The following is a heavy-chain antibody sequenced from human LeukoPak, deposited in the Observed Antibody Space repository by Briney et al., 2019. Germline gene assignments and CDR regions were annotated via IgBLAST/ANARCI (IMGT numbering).Heavy chain of an antibody. Sequence: GGCLRLSCAASGFTFSSYSMNWVRQAPGKGLEWVSSITSSSSYIYYADSVKGRFTISRDNAKNSLYLQMNSLRAEDTAVYYCARRGTYYYDSSGYYGHFQHWGQGTLVTVSS. D-gene: IGHD3-22*01. CDR2: ITSSSSYI. CDR1: GFTFSSYS. J-gene: IGHJ1*01. V-gene: IGHV3-21*01. CDR3: ARRGTYYYDSSGYYGHFQH.